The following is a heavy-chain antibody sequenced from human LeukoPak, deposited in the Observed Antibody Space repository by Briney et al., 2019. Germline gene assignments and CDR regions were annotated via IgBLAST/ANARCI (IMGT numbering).Heavy chain of an antibody. CDR1: GFTFSSYA. Sequence: GRSRTPSCPASGFTFSSYAMHWVRQAPGKGLEWVAVISYDGSNKYYADSVKGRFTISRDNSKNTLYLQMNSLRAEDTAVYYCARGEAGRTEFDYWGQGTLVTVSS. D-gene: IGHD2-8*02. CDR2: ISYDGSNK. CDR3: ARGEAGRTEFDY. J-gene: IGHJ4*02. V-gene: IGHV3-30-3*01.